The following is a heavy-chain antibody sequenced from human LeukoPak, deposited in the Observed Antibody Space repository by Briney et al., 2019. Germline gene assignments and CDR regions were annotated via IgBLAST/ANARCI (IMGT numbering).Heavy chain of an antibody. CDR1: GYTFTAYY. Sequence: ASVKVSCKASGYTFTAYYMHWVRQAPGQGLEWMGWINPNSGGTNYAQKFQGRVTMTRDTSISTAYMELSRLRSDDTAVYYCARVTGGAVAIDSWGQGTLVTVSS. D-gene: IGHD6-19*01. V-gene: IGHV1-2*02. CDR2: INPNSGGT. CDR3: ARVTGGAVAIDS. J-gene: IGHJ4*02.